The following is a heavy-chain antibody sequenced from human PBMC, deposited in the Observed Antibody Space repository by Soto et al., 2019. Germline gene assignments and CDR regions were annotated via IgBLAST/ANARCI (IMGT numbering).Heavy chain of an antibody. Sequence: ASVKVSCKASGYTFTSYAMHWVRQAPGQRLEWMGWINADSGNTKYSQKFQGRVTMTRDTSISTAYMELSRLRSDDTAVYYCARAPGGYCSCTSCSPPEYYFDYWGQGTLVTVSS. CDR2: INADSGNT. V-gene: IGHV1-3*01. CDR3: ARAPGGYCSCTSCSPPEYYFDY. CDR1: GYTFTSYA. J-gene: IGHJ4*02. D-gene: IGHD2-2*01.